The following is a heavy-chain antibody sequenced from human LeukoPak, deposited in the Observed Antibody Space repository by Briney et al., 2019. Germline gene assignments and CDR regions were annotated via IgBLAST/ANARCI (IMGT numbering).Heavy chain of an antibody. J-gene: IGHJ4*02. CDR2: ISFHGSNK. V-gene: IGHV3-30*18. Sequence: GGSLRLSCAASRFIFSTYGMHWVRQAPGKGLEWVAVISFHGSNKNYADSVKGRFTISRDNSKNTVYLQMNSLRAEDTAVYYCAKERGAAAATVYFDYWGQGTQVTVSS. CDR3: AKERGAAAATVYFDY. CDR1: RFIFSTYG. D-gene: IGHD6-13*01.